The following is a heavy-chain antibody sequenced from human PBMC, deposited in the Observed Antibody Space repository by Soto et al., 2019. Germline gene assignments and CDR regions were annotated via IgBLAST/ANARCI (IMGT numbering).Heavy chain of an antibody. CDR1: GGSIISSDC. CDR2: IYHSGST. Sequence: PSETLSLTCAVSGGSIISSDCSILFRHPPGKVLEWIGEIYHSGSTNYNPSLKSRVTISVDKSKNQFSLKLSSVTAADTAVYYCARDHCSGGSCYYYYGMDVWGQGTTVTVSS. CDR3: ARDHCSGGSCYYYYGMDV. D-gene: IGHD2-15*01. J-gene: IGHJ6*02. V-gene: IGHV4-4*02.